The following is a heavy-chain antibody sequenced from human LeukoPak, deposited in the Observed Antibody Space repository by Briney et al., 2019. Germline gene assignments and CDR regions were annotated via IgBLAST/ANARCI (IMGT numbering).Heavy chain of an antibody. D-gene: IGHD6-19*01. CDR3: ARDRSGPGGFDA. J-gene: IGHJ5*02. CDR1: GFTFSSYS. CDR2: ISSSSSYI. V-gene: IGHV3-21*01. Sequence: GGSLRLSCAASGFTFSSYSMNWVRQAPGKGLEWVSSISSSSSYIYYADSVKGRFTISRDHAKNSLYLQMNSLRAEDTAVYYCARDRSGPGGFDAWGQGTLVTVSS.